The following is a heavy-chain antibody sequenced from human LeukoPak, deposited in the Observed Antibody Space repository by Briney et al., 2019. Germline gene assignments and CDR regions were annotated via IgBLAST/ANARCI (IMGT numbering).Heavy chain of an antibody. CDR3: ARSGWFGELGFDY. Sequence: GGSLRLSCVGSGFSFSGNSMNWVRQAPGKGLEWVSGISRTSTYIYYADSVQGRFTISRDNAKNSPYLQMNSLRAEDTAVYYCARSGWFGELGFDYWGQGTLVTVSS. J-gene: IGHJ4*02. V-gene: IGHV3-21*01. CDR2: ISRTSTYI. D-gene: IGHD3-10*01. CDR1: GFSFSGNS.